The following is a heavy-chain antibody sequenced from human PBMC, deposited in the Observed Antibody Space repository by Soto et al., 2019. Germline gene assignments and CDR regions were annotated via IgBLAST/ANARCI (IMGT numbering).Heavy chain of an antibody. D-gene: IGHD3-16*02. CDR3: ALAPYDYIWGSYLQSHYFDY. CDR2: ISGSGGST. Sequence: EVQLLESGGGLVQPGGSLRLSCAASGFTFSSYAMSWVRQAPGKGLEWVSAISGSGGSTYYADSVKGRFTISRDNSKNTLYLQMNSLRAEDTAVYYCALAPYDYIWGSYLQSHYFDYWGQGTLVTVSS. V-gene: IGHV3-23*01. J-gene: IGHJ4*02. CDR1: GFTFSSYA.